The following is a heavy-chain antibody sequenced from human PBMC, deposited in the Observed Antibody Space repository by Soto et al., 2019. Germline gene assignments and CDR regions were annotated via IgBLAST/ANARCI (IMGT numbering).Heavy chain of an antibody. CDR1: GYTFNNYG. CDR2: IGTNNGDT. J-gene: IGHJ5*02. D-gene: IGHD3-3*01. V-gene: IGHV1-18*01. Sequence: QVQLVQSGTEVKKPGASVKVSCKASGYTFNNYGFSWVGKAPGKGLEWMGWIGTNNGDTTYAQGFQGRVTMTTDTSTTTSYMELRSLTFDDTAVYFCARDWRGAEGFDPWGQGTLVIVSS. CDR3: ARDWRGAEGFDP.